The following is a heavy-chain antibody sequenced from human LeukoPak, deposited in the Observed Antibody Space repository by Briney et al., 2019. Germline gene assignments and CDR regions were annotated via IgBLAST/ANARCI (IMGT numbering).Heavy chain of an antibody. Sequence: SETLSLTCTVSGGSISSSSYYWGWIRQPPGKGLEWIGSIYYSGSTYHNPSLKSRVTISVDTSKNQFSLKLSSVTAADTAVYYCARRGTGIFNSWFDPWGQGTLVTVSS. V-gene: IGHV4-39*01. D-gene: IGHD3-10*01. J-gene: IGHJ5*02. CDR1: GGSISSSSYY. CDR3: ARRGTGIFNSWFDP. CDR2: IYYSGST.